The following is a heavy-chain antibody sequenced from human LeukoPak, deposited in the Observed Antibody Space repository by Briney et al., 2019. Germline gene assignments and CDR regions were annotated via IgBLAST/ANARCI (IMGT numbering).Heavy chain of an antibody. CDR3: ARDPGDGYNPRGIDY. D-gene: IGHD5-24*01. J-gene: IGHJ4*01. V-gene: IGHV4-4*02. CDR2: IYHSGST. CDR1: GGSISSSNW. Sequence: SGTLSLTCAVSGGSISSSNWWSWVRQPPGKGLEWIGEIYHSGSTNYNPSLKSRVTISVDKSKNQFSLKLSSVTAADTAVYYCARDPGDGYNPRGIDYCGQGSLLTVSS.